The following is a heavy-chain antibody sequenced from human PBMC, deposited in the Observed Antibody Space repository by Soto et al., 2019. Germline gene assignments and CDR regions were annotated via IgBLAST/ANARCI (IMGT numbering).Heavy chain of an antibody. J-gene: IGHJ3*02. Sequence: PSETLSLTCTVSGGSISSGGYYWSWIRQHPGKGLEWIGYIYYSGSTYYNPSLKSRVTISVDTSKNQFSLKLSSLTAADTAVYYCARDPLERAAFDIWGQGPMVTVSS. D-gene: IGHD1-1*01. CDR3: ARDPLERAAFDI. CDR1: GGSISSGGYY. CDR2: IYYSGST. V-gene: IGHV4-31*03.